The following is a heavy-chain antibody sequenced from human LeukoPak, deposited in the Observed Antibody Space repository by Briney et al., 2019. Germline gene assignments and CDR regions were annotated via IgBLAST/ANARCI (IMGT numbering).Heavy chain of an antibody. D-gene: IGHD1-26*01. CDR2: INWNGGST. CDR1: GFTFDDYG. J-gene: IGHJ6*03. V-gene: IGHV3-20*04. CDR3: ARDRSARAPYMDV. Sequence: GGSLRLSCAAAGFTFDDYGMSWVRQAPGKGLEWGSGINWNGGSTVYADYVKGRFTISRDNAKTSLYLQMNTLRAEDTALYYCARDRSARAPYMDVWGKGTPVTVSS.